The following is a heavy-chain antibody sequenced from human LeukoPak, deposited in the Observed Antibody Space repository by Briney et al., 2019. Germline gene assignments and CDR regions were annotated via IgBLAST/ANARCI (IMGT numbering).Heavy chain of an antibody. CDR1: GGSFSGYY. D-gene: IGHD5-24*01. CDR3: ARGGRDGYGGPWYFDL. J-gene: IGHJ2*01. V-gene: IGHV4-34*01. CDR2: INHSGST. Sequence: SETLSLTCAVYGGSFSGYYWSWIRQPPGKGLEWIGEINHSGSTNYNPSLKSRVTISVDTSKNQFSLKLSSVTAADAAVEYCARGGRDGYGGPWYFDLWGRGTLVTVSS.